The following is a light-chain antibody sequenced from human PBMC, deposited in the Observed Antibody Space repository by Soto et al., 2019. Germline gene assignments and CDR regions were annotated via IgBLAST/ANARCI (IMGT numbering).Light chain of an antibody. J-gene: IGLJ2*01. CDR1: NIGSKS. Sequence: SSELTQAPSVSVAPGQTARITCGGNNIGSKSVQWYQQKPGQAPVLVVYDDSDRPSGIPERFSGSNSGNTATLSISRVEAGDEADYYCQLWDSRDDHRGVFGGGTKVTVL. CDR3: QLWDSRDDHRGV. V-gene: IGLV3-21*02. CDR2: DDS.